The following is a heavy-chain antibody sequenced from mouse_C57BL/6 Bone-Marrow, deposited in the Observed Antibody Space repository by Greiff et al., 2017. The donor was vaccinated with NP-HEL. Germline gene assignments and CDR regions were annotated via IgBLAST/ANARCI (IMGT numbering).Heavy chain of an antibody. CDR3: ALYYYGSSSAMDY. CDR1: GYTFTDYN. J-gene: IGHJ4*01. V-gene: IGHV1-18*01. Sequence: EVQLQESGPELVKPGASVKIPCKASGYTFTDYNMDWVKQSHGKSLEWIGDINPNNGGTIYNQKFKGKATLTVDKSSSTAYMELRSLTSEDTAVYYCALYYYGSSSAMDYWGQGTSVTVSS. D-gene: IGHD1-1*01. CDR2: INPNNGGT.